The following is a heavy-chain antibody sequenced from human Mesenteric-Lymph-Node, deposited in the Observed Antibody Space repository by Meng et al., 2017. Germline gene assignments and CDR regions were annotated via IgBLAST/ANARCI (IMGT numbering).Heavy chain of an antibody. D-gene: IGHD3-10*01. CDR3: ARRRGGSGRDC. CDR1: GGSFSGYY. CDR2: INHSGST. J-gene: IGHJ4*02. Sequence: QVQLQQGGAGLLKPSETLSPTCAVYGGSFSGYYWSWIRQPPGKGLEWIGEINHSGSTNYNPSLKSRVTISVDTSKNQFSLKLSSVTATDTAVYYCARRRGGSGRDCWGQGTLVTVSS. V-gene: IGHV4-34*01.